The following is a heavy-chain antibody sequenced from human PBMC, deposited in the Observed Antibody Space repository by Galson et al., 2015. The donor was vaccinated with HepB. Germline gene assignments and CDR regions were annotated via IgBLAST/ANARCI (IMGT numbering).Heavy chain of an antibody. Sequence: SVKVSCKASGYTFTSYAMHWVRQAPGQRLEWMGWINAGNGNTKYSQKFQGRVTITRDTSASTAYMELSSLRSEDTAVYYCAREKWVVGSYLRAYFDYWGQGTLVTVSS. V-gene: IGHV1-3*01. CDR2: INAGNGNT. CDR3: AREKWVVGSYLRAYFDY. CDR1: GYTFTSYA. D-gene: IGHD3-10*01. J-gene: IGHJ4*02.